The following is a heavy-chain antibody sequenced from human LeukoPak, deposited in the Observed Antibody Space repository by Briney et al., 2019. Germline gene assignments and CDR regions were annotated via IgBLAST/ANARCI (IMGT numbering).Heavy chain of an antibody. CDR1: GGSISSGGYY. Sequence: SETLSLTCTVSGGSISSGGYYWSWIRQHPGKGLEWIGCIYYSGSTYYNPSLKSRVTISVDTSKNQFSLKLISVTAADTAVYYCARGVYGYTSGWSFGHWGQGTLVTVSS. D-gene: IGHD6-19*01. CDR2: IYYSGST. CDR3: ARGVYGYTSGWSFGH. V-gene: IGHV4-31*03. J-gene: IGHJ4*02.